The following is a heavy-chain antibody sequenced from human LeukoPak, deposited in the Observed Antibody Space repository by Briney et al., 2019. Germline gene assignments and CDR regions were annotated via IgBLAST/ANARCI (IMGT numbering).Heavy chain of an antibody. J-gene: IGHJ4*02. CDR1: GFTFSSYA. Sequence: GGSLRLSCAASGFTFSSYAMSWVRQAPGKGLEWVSAISGSGGSTYYADSVKGRFTISRDNSKNTLYLQMNSLRAEDTAVYYCAKDEVVVVPAAKGATNYWGQGTLVTVSS. CDR2: ISGSGGST. CDR3: AKDEVVVVPAAKGATNY. V-gene: IGHV3-23*01. D-gene: IGHD2-2*01.